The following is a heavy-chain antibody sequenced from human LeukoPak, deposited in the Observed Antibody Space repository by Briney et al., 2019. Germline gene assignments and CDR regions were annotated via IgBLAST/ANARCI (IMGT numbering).Heavy chain of an antibody. D-gene: IGHD3-10*01. V-gene: IGHV4-4*07. CDR1: GGSISSYY. Sequence: SETLSLTCTVSGGSISSYYWSWIRQPAGKGLEWIGRIYTSGRTNYNPSLKSRVTMSVDTSKNQFSLKLSSVTAADTAVYYCARETYYYGSGSYYLYYYYYMDVWGKGTTVTISS. J-gene: IGHJ6*03. CDR3: ARETYYYGSGSYYLYYYYYMDV. CDR2: IYTSGRT.